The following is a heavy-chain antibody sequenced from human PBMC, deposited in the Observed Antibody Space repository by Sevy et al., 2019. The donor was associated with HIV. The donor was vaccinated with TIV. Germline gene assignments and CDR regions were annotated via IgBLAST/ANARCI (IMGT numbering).Heavy chain of an antibody. Sequence: GESLKISCKGAGYSFSTYWIGWVRQMPGKGLEWMGIIYPGDSDTKYSPSYQGQVTISVDKSISTAYLQWSSLKASDTAGYFCARQYIVGSTIYFDYWGQGTLVTVSS. D-gene: IGHD1-26*01. J-gene: IGHJ4*02. CDR2: IYPGDSDT. CDR3: ARQYIVGSTIYFDY. CDR1: GYSFSTYW. V-gene: IGHV5-51*01.